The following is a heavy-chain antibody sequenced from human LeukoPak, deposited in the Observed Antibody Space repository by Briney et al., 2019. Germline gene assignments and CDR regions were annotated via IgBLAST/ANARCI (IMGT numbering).Heavy chain of an antibody. V-gene: IGHV4-39*07. CDR2: IYYSGST. J-gene: IGHJ3*02. CDR3: ASPRIAVAGTDAFDI. CDR1: GGSFSSYY. Sequence: PSETLSLTCAVSGGSFSSYYWGWIRQPPGKGLEWIGSIYYSGSTYYNPSLKSRVTISVDTSKNQFSLKLSSVTAADTAVYYCASPRIAVAGTDAFDIWGQGTMVTVSS. D-gene: IGHD6-19*01.